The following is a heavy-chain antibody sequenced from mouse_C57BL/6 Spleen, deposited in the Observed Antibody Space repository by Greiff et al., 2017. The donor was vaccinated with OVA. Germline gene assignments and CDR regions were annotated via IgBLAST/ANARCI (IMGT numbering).Heavy chain of an antibody. J-gene: IGHJ4*01. CDR2: ISSGSSTI. V-gene: IGHV5-17*01. D-gene: IGHD1-1*01. CDR3: ATYYGSRDYYAMDY. CDR1: GFTFSDYG. Sequence: EVKVVESGGGLVKPGGSLKLSCAASGFTFSDYGMHWVRQAPEKGLEWVAYISSGSSTIYYADTVKGRFTISRDNAKNTLFLQMTSLRSEDTAMYYCATYYGSRDYYAMDYWGQGTSVTVSS.